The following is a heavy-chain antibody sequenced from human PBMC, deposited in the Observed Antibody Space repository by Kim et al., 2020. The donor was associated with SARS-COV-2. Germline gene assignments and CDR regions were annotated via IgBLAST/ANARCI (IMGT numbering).Heavy chain of an antibody. D-gene: IGHD3-22*01. Sequence: SETLSLTCTVSGGSVSSGSYYWSWIRQPPGKGLEWIGYIYYSGSTNYNPSLKSRVTISVDTSKNQFSLKLSSVTAADTAVYYCARDYYDSSGYSPRNWFDPWGQGTLVTVSS. J-gene: IGHJ5*02. CDR1: GGSVSSGSYY. CDR2: IYYSGST. CDR3: ARDYYDSSGYSPRNWFDP. V-gene: IGHV4-61*01.